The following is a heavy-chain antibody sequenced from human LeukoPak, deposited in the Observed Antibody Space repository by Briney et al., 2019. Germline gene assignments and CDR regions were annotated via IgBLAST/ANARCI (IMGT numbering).Heavy chain of an antibody. CDR1: GGSISSGDYY. V-gene: IGHV4-39*02. CDR2: IYYSGST. Sequence: SQTLSLTCTVSGGSISSGDYYWGWIRQPPGKGLEWIGSIYYSGSTCYNPSLKSRVTISVDTSKNQFSLKLSSVTAADTAVYYCARDPFFDIVVVPAEVDYWGQGALVTVSS. D-gene: IGHD2-2*01. J-gene: IGHJ4*02. CDR3: ARDPFFDIVVVPAEVDY.